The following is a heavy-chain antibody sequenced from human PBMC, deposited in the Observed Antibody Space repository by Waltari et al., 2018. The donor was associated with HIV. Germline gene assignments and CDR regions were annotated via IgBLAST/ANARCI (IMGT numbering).Heavy chain of an antibody. CDR1: GFSFSSYS. V-gene: IGHV3-48*04. Sequence: EVQLVESGGDLVQPGGSLRLSCAASGFSFSSYSMNWVRQAPGKGLEWISYISNSGNTIDYADSVKGRFTISRDNAKNSLSLQMHSLRAEDTAVYYCARARGYSYGYEDNWGQGALVTVSS. CDR3: ARARGYSYGYEDN. J-gene: IGHJ4*02. D-gene: IGHD5-18*01. CDR2: ISNSGNTI.